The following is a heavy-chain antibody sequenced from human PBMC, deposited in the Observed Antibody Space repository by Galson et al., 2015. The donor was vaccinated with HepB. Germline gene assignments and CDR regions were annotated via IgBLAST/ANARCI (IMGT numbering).Heavy chain of an antibody. CDR1: GFTFSSYG. CDR3: ARQVRILEWLFLGYYMDV. Sequence: SLRLSCAASGFTFSSYGMHWVRQAPGKGLEWVAVISYDGSGENYADSVKGRFTVSRDNSKNTFSLQMNALSAEDTALYYCARQVRILEWLFLGYYMDVWGKGTTVIVSS. J-gene: IGHJ6*03. D-gene: IGHD3-3*01. V-gene: IGHV3-30*03. CDR2: ISYDGSGE.